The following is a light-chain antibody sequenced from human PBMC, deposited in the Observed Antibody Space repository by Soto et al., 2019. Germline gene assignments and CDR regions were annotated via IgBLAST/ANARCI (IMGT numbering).Light chain of an antibody. CDR1: SSNVGTNT. CDR3: AAWDDSRKGYV. Sequence: QSVLTQPPSASAPPGQGVTISCSGSSSNVGTNTVTCYQQLSGTAPKLLIYTDNFRSSGVPERFSGSKSCTSASLAISGLQSDDEADYYCAAWDDSRKGYVFGTGTKLTVL. CDR2: TDN. V-gene: IGLV1-44*01. J-gene: IGLJ1*01.